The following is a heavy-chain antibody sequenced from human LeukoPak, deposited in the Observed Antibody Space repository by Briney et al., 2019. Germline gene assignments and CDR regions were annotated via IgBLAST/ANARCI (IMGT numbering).Heavy chain of an antibody. Sequence: PGGSLRLSCAASGFTFSSYGMHWVRQAPGKGLGWVAFIRYDGSNKYYADSVKGRFTISRDNSKNTLYLQMNSLRAEDTAVYYCAKQYYYDSSGYLDYWGQGTLVTVSS. CDR1: GFTFSSYG. V-gene: IGHV3-30*02. CDR3: AKQYYYDSSGYLDY. CDR2: IRYDGSNK. D-gene: IGHD3-22*01. J-gene: IGHJ4*02.